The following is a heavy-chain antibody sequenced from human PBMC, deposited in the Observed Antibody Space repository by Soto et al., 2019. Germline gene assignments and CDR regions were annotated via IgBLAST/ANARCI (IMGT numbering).Heavy chain of an antibody. CDR3: ARYQPGGPWFDP. V-gene: IGHV3-11*05. J-gene: IGHJ5*02. Sequence: QVQLVESGGGLVKPGGSLRLSCAASGFTFSDYYMSWIRQAPGKGLEWVSYISSSSSYTNYADSVKGRFTISRDNAKNSLYLQMNSLRAEDPAVYYCARYQPGGPWFDPWGQGTLVTVSS. CDR2: ISSSSSYT. CDR1: GFTFSDYY.